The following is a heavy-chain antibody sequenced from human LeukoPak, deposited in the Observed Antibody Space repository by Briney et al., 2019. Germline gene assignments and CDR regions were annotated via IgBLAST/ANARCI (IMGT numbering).Heavy chain of an antibody. J-gene: IGHJ4*02. CDR3: ARWGPGLLWFGESNYYFDY. V-gene: IGHV4-59*08. D-gene: IGHD3-10*01. CDR2: IYYSGST. CDR1: GGSISSYY. Sequence: SETLSLTCTVSGGSISSYYWSWIRQPPGKGLEWIGYIYYSGSTNYNPSLKSRVTISVDTSKNQFSLKLSSVTAADTAVYYCARWGPGLLWFGESNYYFDYWGQGTLVTVPS.